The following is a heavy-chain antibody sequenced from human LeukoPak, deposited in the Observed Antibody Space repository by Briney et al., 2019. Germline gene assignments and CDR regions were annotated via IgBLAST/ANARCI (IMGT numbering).Heavy chain of an antibody. CDR1: GFTFSNYA. CDR2: ISISGGST. V-gene: IGHV3-23*01. D-gene: IGHD4-23*01. Sequence: GGSLRLSCAASGFTFSNYAMSWVRQAPGKGLEWVSTISISGGSTYYADSVKGRFTISRDNSMNILYLQMDSLRAEDTAVYYCAKERKLLPFDCWGQGTLVTVSS. J-gene: IGHJ4*02. CDR3: AKERKLLPFDC.